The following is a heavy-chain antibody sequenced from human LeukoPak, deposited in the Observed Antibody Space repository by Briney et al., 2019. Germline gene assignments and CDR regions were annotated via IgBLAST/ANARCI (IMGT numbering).Heavy chain of an antibody. J-gene: IGHJ4*02. CDR3: ARGPILRYSDWLSWPLEY. CDR1: GYTFTSYA. Sequence: ASVKVSCKASGYTFTSYAMNWVRQAPGQGLEWMGWINTNTGNPTYAQGFTGRFVFSLDTSVSTAYLQISSLKAEDTAVYYCARGPILRYSDWLSWPLEYWGQGTLVTVSS. CDR2: INTNTGNP. V-gene: IGHV7-4-1*02. D-gene: IGHD3-9*01.